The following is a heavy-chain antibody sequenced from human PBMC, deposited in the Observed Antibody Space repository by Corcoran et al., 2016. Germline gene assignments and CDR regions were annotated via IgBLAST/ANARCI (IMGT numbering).Heavy chain of an antibody. V-gene: IGHV3-23*01. CDR2: ITDSGGDT. J-gene: IGHJ4*02. Sequence: EVQLLESGGDLVQPGGSLRLSCVASGFTFNAYAMGWVRQAPGRGLEWFSAITDSGGDTYHAASVKGRLTISRDNSKRTLSLQMNSLRVEDTAVYYCVKGSAASSPYYFDSWGQGTLVTVSS. D-gene: IGHD6-25*01. CDR3: VKGSAASSPYYFDS. CDR1: GFTFNAYA.